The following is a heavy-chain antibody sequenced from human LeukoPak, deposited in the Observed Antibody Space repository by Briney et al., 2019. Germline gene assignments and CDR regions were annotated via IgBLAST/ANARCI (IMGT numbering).Heavy chain of an antibody. V-gene: IGHV6-1*01. CDR1: GDSVSNNTTA. CDR2: TYYRSKWYN. J-gene: IGHJ4*02. Sequence: SQTLSLTFAISGDSVSNNTTAWNWLRQSPSRGLEWLGRTYYRSKWYNEYALSVTSRITINADTSKNQFSLQLDSVTPEDTAVYYCAKGYSMSFGGQGTLVTVSS. D-gene: IGHD6-13*01. CDR3: AKGYSMSF.